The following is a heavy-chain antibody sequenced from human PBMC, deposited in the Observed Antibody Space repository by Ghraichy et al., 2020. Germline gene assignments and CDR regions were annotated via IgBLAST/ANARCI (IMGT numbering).Heavy chain of an antibody. Sequence: GGSLRLSCAASGFTFSSYGMHWVRQAPGKGLEWVAVIWYDGSNKYYADSVKGRFTISRDNSKNTLYLQMNSLRAEDTAVYYCARVLGDTYYYYGMDVWGQGTTVTVS. V-gene: IGHV3-33*01. D-gene: IGHD3-3*02. CDR3: ARVLGDTYYYYGMDV. CDR1: GFTFSSYG. J-gene: IGHJ6*02. CDR2: IWYDGSNK.